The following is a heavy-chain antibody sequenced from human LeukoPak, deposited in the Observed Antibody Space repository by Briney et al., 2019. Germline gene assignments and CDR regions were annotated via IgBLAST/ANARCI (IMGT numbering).Heavy chain of an antibody. V-gene: IGHV3-7*01. CDR3: ARELLSYYYGSGSHDY. D-gene: IGHD3-10*01. CDR2: IKQDGSEK. J-gene: IGHJ4*02. Sequence: GGSLRLSCAASGFTFNSYWMSWVRQAPGKGLEWVANIKQDGSEKYYVDSVKGRFTISRDNAKNSLYLQMNSLRAEDTAVYYCARELLSYYYGSGSHDYWGQGTLVTVSS. CDR1: GFTFNSYW.